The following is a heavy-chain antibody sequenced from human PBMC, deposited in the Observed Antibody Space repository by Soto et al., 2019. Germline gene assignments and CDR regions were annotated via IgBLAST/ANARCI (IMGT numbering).Heavy chain of an antibody. Sequence: QVQLQQWGAGLLKPSETLSLTCAVYGGSFSGYYWSWIRQPPGKGLEWIGEINHSGSTNYNPSLKSRGTISVDTSKNQFALKLSSGTAADTAVYYCSRGLGTAMGRGVPTSWYFDLWGRGTLVTVSS. CDR1: GGSFSGYY. V-gene: IGHV4-34*01. CDR3: SRGLGTAMGRGVPTSWYFDL. CDR2: INHSGST. J-gene: IGHJ2*01. D-gene: IGHD3-10*01.